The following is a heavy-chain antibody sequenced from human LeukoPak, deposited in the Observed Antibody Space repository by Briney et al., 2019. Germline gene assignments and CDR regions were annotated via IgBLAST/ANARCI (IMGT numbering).Heavy chain of an antibody. V-gene: IGHV4-59*12. J-gene: IGHJ4*02. CDR1: GASINDYY. CDR2: VYHTGTS. CDR3: TRVVNGGHFDY. D-gene: IGHD2-8*01. Sequence: SSETLSLTCSVSGASINDYYWTWIRQPPGKGLEWIGYVYHTGTSGYHPSLKSRVAMSLDTFKNQVSLKLSSVTAADTAVYFCTRVVNGGHFDYWGQGTLVTVSS.